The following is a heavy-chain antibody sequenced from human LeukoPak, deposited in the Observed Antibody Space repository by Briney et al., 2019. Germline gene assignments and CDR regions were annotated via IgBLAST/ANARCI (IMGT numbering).Heavy chain of an antibody. CDR2: IYYSGST. CDR1: GGSISSSIYY. J-gene: IGHJ5*02. Sequence: ASETLSLTCIVSGGSISSSIYYWAWVRQPPGKGLEWIGSIYYSGSTYYNPSLKSRVTISVDTSKNQFSLKLSSVTAADTAVYYCANLYYDSSAQFDPWGQGTLVTVSS. V-gene: IGHV4-39*07. CDR3: ANLYYDSSAQFDP. D-gene: IGHD3-22*01.